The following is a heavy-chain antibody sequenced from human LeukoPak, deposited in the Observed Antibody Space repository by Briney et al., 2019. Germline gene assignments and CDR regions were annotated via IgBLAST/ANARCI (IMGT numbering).Heavy chain of an antibody. CDR2: IYPGDSAT. CDR1: DYSFTSYW. CDR3: ARRPRGYCSSTSCYTGYFQH. V-gene: IGHV5-51*01. D-gene: IGHD2-2*02. Sequence: GESLKISCKGSDYSFTSYWLGWVRQMPGKGLEWMGIIYPGDSATRYSPSFQGQVTISADKSISTAYLQWSSLKASDTAMYYCARRPRGYCSSTSCYTGYFQHWGQGTLVTVSS. J-gene: IGHJ1*01.